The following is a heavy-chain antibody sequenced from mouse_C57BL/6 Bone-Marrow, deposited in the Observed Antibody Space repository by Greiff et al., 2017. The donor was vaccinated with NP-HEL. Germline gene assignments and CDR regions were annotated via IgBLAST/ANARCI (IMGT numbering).Heavy chain of an antibody. CDR3: ARSSSYYYGSPWFAY. D-gene: IGHD1-1*01. V-gene: IGHV7-3*01. J-gene: IGHJ3*01. CDR2: IRNKANGYTT. CDR1: GFTFTDYY. Sequence: EVQRVESGGGLVQPGGSLSLSCAASGFTFTDYYMSWVRQPPGKALEWLGFIRNKANGYTTEYSASVKGRFTISRDNSQSILYLQMNALRAEDSATYYCARSSSYYYGSPWFAYWGQGTLVTVSA.